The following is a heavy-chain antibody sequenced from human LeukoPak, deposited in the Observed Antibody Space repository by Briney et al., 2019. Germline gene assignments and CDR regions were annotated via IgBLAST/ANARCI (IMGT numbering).Heavy chain of an antibody. J-gene: IGHJ4*02. V-gene: IGHV1-69*10. CDR2: IIPILGIA. D-gene: IGHD3-10*01. Sequence: SVKVSCKTSGYRFITFGINWVRQAPGQGLEWMGWIIPILGIANYAQKFQGRVTITADKSTSTAYMELSSLRSEDTAVYYCARGYYGSGSYYNRMYYFDYWGQGTLVTVSS. CDR1: GYRFITFG. CDR3: ARGYYGSGSYYNRMYYFDY.